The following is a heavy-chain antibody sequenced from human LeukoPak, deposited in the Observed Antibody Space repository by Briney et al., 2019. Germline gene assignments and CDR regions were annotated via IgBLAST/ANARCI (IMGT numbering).Heavy chain of an antibody. V-gene: IGHV3-7*03. CDR1: GFTFSGYW. CDR3: ARYRGSRSFDY. CDR2: IKQDGSEK. D-gene: IGHD3-10*01. Sequence: GGSLRLSCAASGFTFSGYWMGWVRQAPGKGLEWVANIKQDGSEKYYVDSVKGRFTISRDNVKNSLYLQMNSLRAEDTAVYYCARYRGSRSFDYWGQGTLVSVSS. J-gene: IGHJ4*02.